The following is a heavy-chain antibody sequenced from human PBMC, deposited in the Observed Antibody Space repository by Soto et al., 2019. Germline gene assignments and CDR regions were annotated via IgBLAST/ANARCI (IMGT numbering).Heavy chain of an antibody. V-gene: IGHV4-34*01. CDR3: ARGTRGVPFNY. Sequence: SETLSLTCAVYGGSFSAYYWSWIRQPPGKGLEWIGEINHSGGTNYNPSLKSRVTISVDTSKNQSSLKLSSVTAADTAVYYCARGTRGVPFNYWGQGTLVTVSS. D-gene: IGHD2-8*01. CDR2: INHSGGT. J-gene: IGHJ4*02. CDR1: GGSFSAYY.